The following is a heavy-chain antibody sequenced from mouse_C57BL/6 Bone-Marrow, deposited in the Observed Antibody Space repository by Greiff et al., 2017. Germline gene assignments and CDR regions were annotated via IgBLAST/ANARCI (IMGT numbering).Heavy chain of an antibody. D-gene: IGHD2-4*01. V-gene: IGHV1-39*01. CDR1: GYSFTDYN. J-gene: IGHJ4*01. Sequence: EVQLQESGPELVKPGASVKISCKASGYSFTDYNMNWVKQSTGKSLEWIGVINPNYGTTSYNQKFKGKATLTVDQSSSTAYMQLNRLTSEDSAVYYCARGCDYDYAIDYWGQGTSVTVSS. CDR3: ARGCDYDYAIDY. CDR2: INPNYGTT.